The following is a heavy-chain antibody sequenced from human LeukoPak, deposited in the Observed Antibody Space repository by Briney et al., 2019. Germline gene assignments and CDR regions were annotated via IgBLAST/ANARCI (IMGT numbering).Heavy chain of an antibody. J-gene: IGHJ4*02. V-gene: IGHV4-4*07. Sequence: PSETLSLTCTVSGGSISSYYWSWIRQPAGKGLEWIGRIYTSRSTNYNPSLKSRVTMSVDTSKNQFSLKLSSVTAADTAVYYCAREWRYYDGSGYYYVFDYWGQGTLVTVSS. CDR2: IYTSRST. CDR3: AREWRYYDGSGYYYVFDY. D-gene: IGHD3-22*01. CDR1: GGSISSYY.